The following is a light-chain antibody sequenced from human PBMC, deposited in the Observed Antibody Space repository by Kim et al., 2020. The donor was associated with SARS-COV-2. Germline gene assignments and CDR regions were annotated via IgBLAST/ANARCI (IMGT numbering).Light chain of an antibody. CDR1: SSDVGSYNL. CDR3: CSYAGSSTWV. V-gene: IGLV2-23*02. Sequence: GQSITISCTGTSSDVGSYNLVSWYQQHPGKAPKFMIYEVNKRPSGVSNRFSGSKSGNTASLTISGLQAEDEADYYCCSYAGSSTWVFGGGTQLTVL. J-gene: IGLJ3*02. CDR2: EVN.